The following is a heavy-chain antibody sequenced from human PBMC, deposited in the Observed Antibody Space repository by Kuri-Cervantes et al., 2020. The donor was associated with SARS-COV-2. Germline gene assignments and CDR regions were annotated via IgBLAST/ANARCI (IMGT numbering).Heavy chain of an antibody. J-gene: IGHJ2*01. D-gene: IGHD4/OR15-4a*01. V-gene: IGHV4-39*07. Sequence: GSLRLSCTVSGGSISSSSYYWGWLRQPPGQGLEWIGSIYYSGSTYYNSSLKSRITISVDTYKNQFSLKHSPVTDADTAVYYCARRAKHWYFDLWGRGTMVTVSS. CDR3: ARRAKHWYFDL. CDR1: GGSISSSSYY. CDR2: IYYSGST.